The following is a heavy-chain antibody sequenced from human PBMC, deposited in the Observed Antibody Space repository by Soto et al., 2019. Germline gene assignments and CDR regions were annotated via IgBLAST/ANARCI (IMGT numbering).Heavy chain of an antibody. CDR2: ISGYNGDT. D-gene: IGHD2-8*01. CDR3: AKNGQPPYYYYGMDV. CDR1: GYTFTRYG. J-gene: IGHJ6*02. V-gene: IGHV1-18*01. Sequence: ASVKVSCKASGYTFTRYGISWVRQAPRQGLEWMGWISGYNGDTNYAQKFQGRVTMTVDTSTTTAFMELTSLTSDDRAVYYCAKNGQPPYYYYGMDVWGQGTTVTVSS.